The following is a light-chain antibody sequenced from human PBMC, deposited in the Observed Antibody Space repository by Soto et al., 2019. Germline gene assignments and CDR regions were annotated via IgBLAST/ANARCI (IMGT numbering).Light chain of an antibody. CDR1: QSVSSN. CDR2: GAS. CDR3: QQYNNWPPTYT. V-gene: IGKV3-15*01. J-gene: IGKJ2*01. Sequence: EIVMTQSPATLSVSPGERATLSCRASQSVSSNLAAYQQKPGQAPRLLIYGASTRSTGIPARFSGSGSGTEFTLTISSLQSEDFAVYYWQQYNNWPPTYTFGQGTKLEIK.